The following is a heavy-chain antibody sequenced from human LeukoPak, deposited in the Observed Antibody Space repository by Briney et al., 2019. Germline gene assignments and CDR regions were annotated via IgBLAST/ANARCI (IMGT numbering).Heavy chain of an antibody. J-gene: IGHJ6*03. CDR2: THFRSKWYN. Sequence: SHTLSLTCGISGDSVSSNSAAWNWIRQSPSRGLEWLGRTHFRSKWYNDYAVSVKSRITINPDTSKNQFSLQLNSVTPEDTAVYYCARGSPYIVVVPAAITNTYYYYYMDVWGKGTTVTVSS. V-gene: IGHV6-1*01. D-gene: IGHD2-2*01. CDR3: ARGSPYIVVVPAAITNTYYYYYMDV. CDR1: GDSVSSNSAA.